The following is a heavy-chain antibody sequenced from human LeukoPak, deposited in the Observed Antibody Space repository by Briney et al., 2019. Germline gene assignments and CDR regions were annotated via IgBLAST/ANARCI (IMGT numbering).Heavy chain of an antibody. Sequence: GGSLRLSCAASGFTFSSYAMSWVRQAPGKGLEWVSAISGSGGSTCYADSVKGRFTISRDNAKNSLYLQMNSLRAEDTAVYYCARDGRVPGWPLPYYYDSSGYSGYWGQGTLVTVSS. CDR3: ARDGRVPGWPLPYYYDSSGYSGY. J-gene: IGHJ4*02. CDR2: ISGSGGST. V-gene: IGHV3-23*01. CDR1: GFTFSSYA. D-gene: IGHD3-22*01.